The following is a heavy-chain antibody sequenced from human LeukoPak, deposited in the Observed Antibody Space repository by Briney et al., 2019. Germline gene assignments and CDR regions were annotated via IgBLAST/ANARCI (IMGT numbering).Heavy chain of an antibody. CDR1: GFTFSSYA. J-gene: IGHJ4*02. V-gene: IGHV3-30-3*01. Sequence: PGGSLRLSCAASGFTFSSYAMHWVRQAPGKGLEWVAVISYDGSNKYYADSVKGRFTISRDHSKNTLYLQMNSLRAEDTAVYYCASGRYSSGWYDPFDYWGQGTLVTVSS. CDR3: ASGRYSSGWYDPFDY. CDR2: ISYDGSNK. D-gene: IGHD6-19*01.